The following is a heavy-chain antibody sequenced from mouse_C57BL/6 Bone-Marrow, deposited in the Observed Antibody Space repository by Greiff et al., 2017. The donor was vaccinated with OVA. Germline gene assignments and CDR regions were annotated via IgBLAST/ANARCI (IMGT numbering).Heavy chain of an antibody. CDR3: ARWGYYGSSSFAY. D-gene: IGHD1-1*01. Sequence: QVQLQQPGAELVRPGSSVKLSCKASGYTFTSYWMDWVKQRPGQGLEWIGNIYPSDSETHYNQKFKDKATLTADKSSSTAYMQLSSLTSEDSAVYFCARWGYYGSSSFAYWGQGTLVTVSA. CDR2: IYPSDSET. V-gene: IGHV1-61*01. CDR1: GYTFTSYW. J-gene: IGHJ3*01.